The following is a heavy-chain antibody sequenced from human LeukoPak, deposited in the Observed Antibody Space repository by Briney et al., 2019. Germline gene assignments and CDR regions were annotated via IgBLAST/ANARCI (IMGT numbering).Heavy chain of an antibody. V-gene: IGHV4-59*01. CDR2: IYNSGST. Sequence: SETLSLTCTVPGVSISPYYWSWIRQPPGKGLEWIGYIYNSGSTNNNPSLKSRVTISVDTSKNQFSLRLSSVTVADTAVYYCARGWGSSWPFDYWGQGALVTVSS. CDR1: GVSISPYY. J-gene: IGHJ4*02. D-gene: IGHD6-13*01. CDR3: ARGWGSSWPFDY.